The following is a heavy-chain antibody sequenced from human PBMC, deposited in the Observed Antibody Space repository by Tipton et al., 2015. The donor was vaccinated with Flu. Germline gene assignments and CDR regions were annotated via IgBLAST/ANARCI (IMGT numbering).Heavy chain of an antibody. CDR2: ISGSGGNT. V-gene: IGHV3-23*01. J-gene: IGHJ1*01. D-gene: IGHD1-26*01. CDR3: AKGGAGSTRGFQYVQH. CDR1: GFTFSSYV. Sequence: SLRLSCAPSGFTFSSYVMSWVRQAPGKGLEWVSAISGSGGNTYYGDSVKGRFTISRDSSQNTLYLQMNSLRAEDTAVYYCAKGGAGSTRGFQYVQHWGQGTLVTVSS.